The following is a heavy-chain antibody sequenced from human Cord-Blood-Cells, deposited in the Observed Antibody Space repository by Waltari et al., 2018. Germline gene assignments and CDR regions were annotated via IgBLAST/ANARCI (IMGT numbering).Heavy chain of an antibody. J-gene: IGHJ4*02. CDR3: AKGNYSGSYFDY. V-gene: IGHV4-34*01. CDR2: INHSGST. CDR1: GGSFSGYY. Sequence: QVQLQQWGAGLLKPSETLSPTCAVYGGSFSGYYWRWLRQPPGKGLEWIGEINHSGSTNYNPSLKSRVTISVDTSKNQFSLKLSSVTAADTAVYYCAKGNYSGSYFDYWGQGTLVTVSS. D-gene: IGHD1-26*01.